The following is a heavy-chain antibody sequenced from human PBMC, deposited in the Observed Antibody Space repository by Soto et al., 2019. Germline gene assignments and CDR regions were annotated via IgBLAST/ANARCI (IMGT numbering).Heavy chain of an antibody. V-gene: IGHV1-3*01. CDR3: ARGRLEYYDFWSGYYNFDY. D-gene: IGHD3-3*01. J-gene: IGHJ4*02. CDR2: INAGNGNT. CDR1: GYTFTSYA. Sequence: ASVKVSCKASGYTFTSYAMHWVRQAPGQRLEWMGWINAGNGNTKYSQKFQGRVTITRDTSASTAYMELSSLRSEDTAVYYCARGRLEYYDFWSGYYNFDYWGQGTLVTVSS.